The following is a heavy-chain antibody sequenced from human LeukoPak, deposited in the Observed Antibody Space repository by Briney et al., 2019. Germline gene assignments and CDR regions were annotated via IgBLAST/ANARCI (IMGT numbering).Heavy chain of an antibody. D-gene: IGHD3-3*01. CDR2: ISGSGGST. J-gene: IGHJ4*02. V-gene: IGHV3-23*01. Sequence: GGSLRLSYTASGFAFDEHGMSWVRQVPGKGLEWVSGISGSGGSTYYADSVKGRFTISRGNSKNTLYLQMNSLRAEDTAVYYCAKGGYDFWSGYPDYWGQGTLVTVSS. CDR3: AKGGYDFWSGYPDY. CDR1: GFAFDEHG.